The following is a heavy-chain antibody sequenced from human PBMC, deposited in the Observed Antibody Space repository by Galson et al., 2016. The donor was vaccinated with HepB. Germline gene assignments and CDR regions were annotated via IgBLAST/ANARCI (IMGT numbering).Heavy chain of an antibody. V-gene: IGHV3-7*01. J-gene: IGHJ4*02. Sequence: SLRLSCAASGFSIRKYWMQWVRLVPGKGLEWVASISDDGGKTYHVDSVKGRFTISRDTAKNSLYLQMNSLRAEDTAIYYCARDRGSYCGGDCSDYYFDYWGQGTLVTVSS. CDR2: ISDDGGKT. D-gene: IGHD2-21*02. CDR1: GFSIRKYW. CDR3: ARDRGSYCGGDCSDYYFDY.